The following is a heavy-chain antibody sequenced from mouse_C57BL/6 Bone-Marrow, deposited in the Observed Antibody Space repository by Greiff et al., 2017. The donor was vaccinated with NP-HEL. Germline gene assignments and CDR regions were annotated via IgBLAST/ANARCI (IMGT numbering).Heavy chain of an antibody. V-gene: IGHV14-2*01. J-gene: IGHJ1*03. CDR1: GFNIKVYY. D-gene: IGHD1-1*01. CDR2: IDPEDGET. Sequence: VQLQESGAELVKPGASVKLSCTASGFNIKVYYMHWVKQRTEQGLEWIGRIDPEDGETKYAPKFQGKATLTADTSSNTAYLQLSSLTSEDTDVYYGAGERAITTVGEKVYWDVDVWGTGTTVTVSS. CDR3: AGERAITTVGEKVYWDVDV.